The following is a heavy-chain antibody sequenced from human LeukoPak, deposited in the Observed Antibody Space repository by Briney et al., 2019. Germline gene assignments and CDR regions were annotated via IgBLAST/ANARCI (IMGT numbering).Heavy chain of an antibody. J-gene: IGHJ6*02. CDR3: AKARSEVQAYFHGMDV. Sequence: GGSLRLSCAASGFTFSSYAMSWVRQAPGKGLEWVSGISKSGDRTHYADSVKGRFTISRDNSKNTLYLQMNSLRAEDTAVYYCAKARSEVQAYFHGMDVWGQGTTVTVSS. V-gene: IGHV3-23*01. CDR1: GFTFSSYA. D-gene: IGHD1-1*01. CDR2: ISKSGDRT.